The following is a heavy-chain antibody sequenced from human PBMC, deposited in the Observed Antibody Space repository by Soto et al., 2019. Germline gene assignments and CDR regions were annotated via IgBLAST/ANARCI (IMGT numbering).Heavy chain of an antibody. V-gene: IGHV3-15*07. CDR2: IRSKTSGGTT. Sequence: PGGSLRLSCAASGFTLSNAWINWVRQAPGKGLEWVGRIRSKTSGGTTDFAAPVKGRFAISRDDSKDMVYLQMNSLRTEDTAVYYCTTDSLFTGVLARFDFWGHGTLVTVS. CDR3: TTDSLFTGVLARFDF. CDR1: GFTLSNAW. D-gene: IGHD3-9*01. J-gene: IGHJ4*01.